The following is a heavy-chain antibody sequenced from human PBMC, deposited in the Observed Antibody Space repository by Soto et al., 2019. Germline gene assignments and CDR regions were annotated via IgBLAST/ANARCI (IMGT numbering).Heavy chain of an antibody. V-gene: IGHV3-7*01. J-gene: IGHJ6*02. CDR2: IKQDGSEK. CDR3: ARVYPGSGWPYHYYGMDV. Sequence: LRLSCVASGFTFTSYLMSWVRQAPVNGLEWVANIKQDGSEKYYVDSVKDRFTISRDNAKNSLYLQMNSLRAEDSAVYYCARVYPGSGWPYHYYGMDVWGQGTTVTVSS. D-gene: IGHD6-19*01. CDR1: GFTFTSYL.